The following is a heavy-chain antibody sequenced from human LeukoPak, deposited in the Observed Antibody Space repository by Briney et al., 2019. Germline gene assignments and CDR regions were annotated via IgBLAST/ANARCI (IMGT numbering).Heavy chain of an antibody. Sequence: GGSLRLSCAASGFTVSSNYMNWVRQAPGKGLERVANIKDDGSENYYVDSVKGRFTISRDNAKNSVFLQMNSLRADDTAVYYCARDRGWQTFDYWGQGSQATVSS. CDR3: ARDRGWQTFDY. V-gene: IGHV3-7*01. CDR1: GFTVSSNY. J-gene: IGHJ4*02. D-gene: IGHD6-19*01. CDR2: IKDDGSEN.